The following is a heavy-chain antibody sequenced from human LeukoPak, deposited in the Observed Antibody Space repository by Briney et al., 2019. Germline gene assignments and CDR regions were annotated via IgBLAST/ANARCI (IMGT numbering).Heavy chain of an antibody. CDR3: ARAPYGRELGCFDP. CDR2: IKQDGSEK. D-gene: IGHD1-26*01. CDR1: GFTFSSYC. J-gene: IGHJ5*02. Sequence: GGSLRLSCGASGFTFSSYCMNWVRQAPGKGLEWVANIKQDGSEKYYVDSVKGRFTISRDNAKNSVFLQMNSLRAEDTAVYYCARAPYGRELGCFDPWGRGTRVSVPS. V-gene: IGHV3-7*01.